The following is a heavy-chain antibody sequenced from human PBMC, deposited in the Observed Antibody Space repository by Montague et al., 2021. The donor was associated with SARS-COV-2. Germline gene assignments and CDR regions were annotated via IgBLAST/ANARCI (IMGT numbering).Heavy chain of an antibody. CDR1: GGSISNYH. V-gene: IGHV4-59*01. Sequence: SETLSLTCTVSGGSISNYHWSWIRQPPGRGLEWIGYIYYSGSTNYNPSLKSRVTISVDTSKNQFSLKLSSVTAADTAVYYCARVQRGYYYGLVVSAHFDSWAQGTLVTVSS. CDR2: IYYSGST. CDR3: ARVQRGYYYGLVVSAHFDS. J-gene: IGHJ4*02. D-gene: IGHD3-10*01.